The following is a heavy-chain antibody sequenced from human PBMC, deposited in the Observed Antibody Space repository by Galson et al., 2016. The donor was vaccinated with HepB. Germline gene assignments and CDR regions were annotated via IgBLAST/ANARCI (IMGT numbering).Heavy chain of an antibody. J-gene: IGHJ5*02. D-gene: IGHD2-15*01. CDR1: GFTFATYP. Sequence: SLRLSCAGSGFTFATYPMSWVRQAPGKGLEWVSGIRGSGGGIDYADSVKGRFTISRDNSKNTLYLRMSSLRAEDTAVYYCARNRHCSGGSCYGAWGQGTLVTVSS. V-gene: IGHV3-23*01. CDR2: IRGSGGGI. CDR3: ARNRHCSGGSCYGA.